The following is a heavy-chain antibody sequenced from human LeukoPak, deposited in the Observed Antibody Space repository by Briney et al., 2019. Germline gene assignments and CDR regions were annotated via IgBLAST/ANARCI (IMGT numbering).Heavy chain of an antibody. CDR2: ISSSGSNT. D-gene: IGHD5-18*01. CDR3: VKGGVYSSGALDY. Sequence: GGSLRLSCAASGLTFSSFAMHWVRQAPGKGLEHASAISSSGSNTYYADSVKGRFTISRDNSKNTLDLQMSSLRPEDTAIYHCVKGGVYSSGALDYWGQGTLVTVSS. V-gene: IGHV3-64D*09. J-gene: IGHJ4*02. CDR1: GLTFSSFA.